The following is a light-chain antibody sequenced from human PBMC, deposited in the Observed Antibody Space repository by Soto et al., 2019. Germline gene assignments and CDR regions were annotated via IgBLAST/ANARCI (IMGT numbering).Light chain of an antibody. CDR2: DVS. CDR3: SSYTSSSTLGYVV. V-gene: IGLV2-14*01. J-gene: IGLJ2*01. CDR1: SSDVGGYNY. Sequence: QSALPQPASVSGSPGQSITISCTGTSSDVGGYNYVSWYQQHPGKAPKLMIYDVSNRPSGVSNRFSGFKSGNTASLTISGLQAEDEADYYCSSYTSSSTLGYVVFGGGTKLTVL.